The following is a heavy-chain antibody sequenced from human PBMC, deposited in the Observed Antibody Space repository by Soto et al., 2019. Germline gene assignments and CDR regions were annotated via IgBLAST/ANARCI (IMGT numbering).Heavy chain of an antibody. V-gene: IGHV1-69*13. Sequence: SVKVSCKASGGTFSSYAISWVRQAPGQGLEWMGGIIPIFGTANYAQKFQGRVTITADESTSTAYMELSSLRSEDTAVYYCAREGVVPAATSYYYGSGSPLDYWGQGTLVTVSS. D-gene: IGHD3-10*01. CDR1: GGTFSSYA. CDR2: IIPIFGTA. J-gene: IGHJ4*02. CDR3: AREGVVPAATSYYYGSGSPLDY.